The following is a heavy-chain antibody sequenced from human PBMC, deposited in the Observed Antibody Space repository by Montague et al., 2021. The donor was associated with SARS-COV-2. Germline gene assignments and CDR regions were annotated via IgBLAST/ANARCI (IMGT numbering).Heavy chain of an antibody. D-gene: IGHD3-22*01. CDR3: ARGLTDISMIVVVLLGASHYFDS. CDR1: GGSFSDYH. Sequence: SETLSLTCAVYGGSFSDYHWSWIRQPPGQGLEWLGEINHSGNTNXNPSLKSRVPISRATSKSQFSLNLSSVTAADTAVYYCARGLTDISMIVVVLLGASHYFDSWGQGTLVTVSS. CDR2: INHSGNT. J-gene: IGHJ4*02. V-gene: IGHV4-34*01.